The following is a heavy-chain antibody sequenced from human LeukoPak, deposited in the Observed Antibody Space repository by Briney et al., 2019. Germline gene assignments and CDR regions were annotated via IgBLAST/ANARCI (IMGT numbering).Heavy chain of an antibody. Sequence: GGSLRLSCAASGFTFSSYALHWVRQAPGKGLEWVGVISYDGSNKYYADSVKGRFTISRDNSKHTLYLQMNSTRAEDTAVYYCVRAYYYVPYYGMDVCRKPTTVSDS. V-gene: IGHV3-30*04. CDR1: GFTFSSYA. CDR3: VRAYYYVPYYGMDV. D-gene: IGHD3-10*02. CDR2: ISYDGSNK. J-gene: IGHJ6*01.